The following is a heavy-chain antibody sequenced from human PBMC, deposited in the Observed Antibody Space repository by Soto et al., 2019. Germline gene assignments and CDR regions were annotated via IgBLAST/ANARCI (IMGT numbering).Heavy chain of an antibody. CDR3: ARGGYGDTNWFDP. J-gene: IGHJ5*02. D-gene: IGHD4-17*01. CDR2: IIPIFGTA. Sequence: SVKVSCKASGGTFSSYAISWVRQAPGQGLEWMGGIIPIFGTANYAQKFQGRVTITADESTSTAYMELSSLRSEDTAVYYWARGGYGDTNWFDPWGQGTLVTVSS. CDR1: GGTFSSYA. V-gene: IGHV1-69*13.